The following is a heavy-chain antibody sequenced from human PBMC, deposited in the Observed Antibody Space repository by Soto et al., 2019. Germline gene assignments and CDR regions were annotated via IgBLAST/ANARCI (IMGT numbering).Heavy chain of an antibody. Sequence: SVKVSCKASGGTFSSYAISWVRQAPGQGLEWMGGIIPIFGTANYAQKFQGRVTITADESTSTAYMELSSLGSEDTAVYYCARRESSGYYRYYYYGMDVWGQGTTVTVSS. CDR2: IIPIFGTA. V-gene: IGHV1-69*13. J-gene: IGHJ6*02. D-gene: IGHD3-22*01. CDR1: GGTFSSYA. CDR3: ARRESSGYYRYYYYGMDV.